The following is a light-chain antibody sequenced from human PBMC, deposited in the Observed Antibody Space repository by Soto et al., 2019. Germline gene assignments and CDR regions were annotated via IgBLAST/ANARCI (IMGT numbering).Light chain of an antibody. CDR3: AAWDDSLNGVL. Sequence: QSVLTQPPSASGTPGQRVTISCSGSSSNIGSNTVNWYQQLPGTAPKLLIYNKNQRPSGVPDRFSGSKSGTSASLAISGLQSEDEADYFCAAWDDSLNGVLFGGGTKVTVL. J-gene: IGLJ2*01. CDR1: SSNIGSNT. V-gene: IGLV1-44*01. CDR2: NKN.